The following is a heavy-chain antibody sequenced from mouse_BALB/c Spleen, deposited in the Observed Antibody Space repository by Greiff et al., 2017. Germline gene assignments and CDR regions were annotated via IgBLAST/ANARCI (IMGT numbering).Heavy chain of an antibody. V-gene: IGHV5-6-3*01. Sequence: EVHLVESGGGLVQPGGSLKLSCAASGFTFSSYGMSWVRQTPDKRLELVATINSNGGSTYYPDSVKGRFTISRDNAKNTLYLQMSSLKSEDTAMYYCARDLRSRYFDVWGAGTTVTVSS. CDR1: GFTFSSYG. CDR2: INSNGGST. J-gene: IGHJ1*01. CDR3: ARDLRSRYFDV.